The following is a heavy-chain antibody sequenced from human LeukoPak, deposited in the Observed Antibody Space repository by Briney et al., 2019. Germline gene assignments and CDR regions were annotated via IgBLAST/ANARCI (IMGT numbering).Heavy chain of an antibody. Sequence: SQTLSLTCTVSGGSISSGNYYWSWIRQHPGKGLEWIGYIYYSGSTDYNPSFKSRLTISVDTSKNQFSLKLSSVTAADTAVYYCARGDSSAYYYDYWGQGTVVTVSS. J-gene: IGHJ4*02. V-gene: IGHV4-31*03. CDR1: GGSISSGNYY. CDR2: IYYSGST. CDR3: ARGDSSAYYYDY. D-gene: IGHD3-22*01.